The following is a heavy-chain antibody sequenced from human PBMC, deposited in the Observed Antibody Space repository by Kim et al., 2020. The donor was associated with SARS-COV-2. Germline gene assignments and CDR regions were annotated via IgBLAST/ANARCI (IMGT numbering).Heavy chain of an antibody. V-gene: IGHV3-33*01. CDR2: IWYEEKNK. CDR1: GFSLSNYG. CDR3: ARTTYYDFWSGFDY. D-gene: IGHD3-3*01. Sequence: GGSLRLSCAASGFSLSNYGMHWVRQAPGKGLEWVAVIWYEEKNKYYADAVKGRFTISRDNSKNTVSLKMNSLRAEDTAVYYCARTTYYDFWSGFDYLGQG. J-gene: IGHJ4*02.